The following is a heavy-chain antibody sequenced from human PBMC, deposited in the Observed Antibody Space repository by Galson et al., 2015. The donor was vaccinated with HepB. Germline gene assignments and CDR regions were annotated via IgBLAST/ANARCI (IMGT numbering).Heavy chain of an antibody. CDR3: ARSSSFWDNWFDP. D-gene: IGHD3-3*01. V-gene: IGHV4-59*08. CDR1: GGSISRYY. CDR2: IYYSGST. Sequence: ETLSLTCTVSGGSISRYYWSWIRQPPGKGLEWIGYIYYSGSTNYNPSLKSRVTMSVDTSKNQFSLNLYSVTAADTAVFYCARSSSFWDNWFDPWGQGILVTVSS. J-gene: IGHJ5*02.